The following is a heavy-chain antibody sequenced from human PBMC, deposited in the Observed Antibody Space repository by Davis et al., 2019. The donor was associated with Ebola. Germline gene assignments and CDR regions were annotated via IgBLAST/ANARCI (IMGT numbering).Heavy chain of an antibody. CDR1: GYTFTSYY. J-gene: IGHJ4*02. D-gene: IGHD2-2*01. CDR3: ARSAIVPAAIRGRRIEFDY. Sequence: ASVQVSCKASGYTFTSYYMLWVRHAPGQGLEWMGIINPSGGSTSYAQKFQGRVTMTRDTSTSTVYMELSSLRAEDTAVYYCARSAIVPAAIRGRRIEFDYWGQGTLVTVSS. V-gene: IGHV1-46*01. CDR2: INPSGGST.